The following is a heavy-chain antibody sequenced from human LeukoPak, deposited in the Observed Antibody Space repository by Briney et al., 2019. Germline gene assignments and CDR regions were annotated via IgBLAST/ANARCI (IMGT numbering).Heavy chain of an antibody. CDR3: ARGGSVYCGGDCYSPWFDP. D-gene: IGHD2-21*02. CDR2: INHSGST. J-gene: IGHJ5*02. CDR1: GGSFSGYY. V-gene: IGHV4-34*01. Sequence: SETLSLTCAVYGGSFSGYYWSWIRQPPGKGLEWIGEINHSGSTNYNPSLKSRVTISVDTSKNQFSLKLSSVTAADTAVYYCARGGSVYCGGDCYSPWFDPWGQGTLVTVSS.